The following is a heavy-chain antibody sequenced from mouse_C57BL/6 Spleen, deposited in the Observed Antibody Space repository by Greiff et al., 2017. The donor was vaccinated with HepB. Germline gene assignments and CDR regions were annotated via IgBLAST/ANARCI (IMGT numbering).Heavy chain of an antibody. CDR3: VREYDYEDAMDY. Sequence: EVQLVESGGGLVQPKGSLKLSCAASGFTFNTYAMHWVRQAPGKGLEWVARISSKSSNYATYYADSVKDRFTISRDESQSMLYLQMHNLKTEDTAMYYCVREYDYEDAMDYWGQRTSVTVSS. CDR2: ISSKSSNYAT. V-gene: IGHV10-3*01. J-gene: IGHJ4*01. CDR1: GFTFNTYA. D-gene: IGHD2-4*01.